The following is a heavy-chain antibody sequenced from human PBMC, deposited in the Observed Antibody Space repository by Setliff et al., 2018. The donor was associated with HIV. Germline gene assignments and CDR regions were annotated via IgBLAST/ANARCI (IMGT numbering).Heavy chain of an antibody. Sequence: ASVKVSCKASGYTFIKYYMHWVRQAPGQGLEWMGIIDPSGGSTRYAQKFQGRVTMTRNTSIRTAYMELSSLRSEDTAVYYCALASIVSTARWNHWGRGTLVTVSS. D-gene: IGHD1-26*01. J-gene: IGHJ5*02. CDR3: ALASIVSTARWNH. V-gene: IGHV1-46*01. CDR1: GYTFIKYY. CDR2: IDPSGGST.